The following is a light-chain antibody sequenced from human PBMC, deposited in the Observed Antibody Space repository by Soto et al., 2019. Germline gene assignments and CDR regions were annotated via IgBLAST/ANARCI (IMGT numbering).Light chain of an antibody. CDR3: LQDYNYPFT. Sequence: AIQMTQSPSSLSASVGDRVTITCRASHGIRNDLAWYQQKPGEAPKLLIYAASHLQSGVPSRFSGSGSGTDFTLTISSLQPEDFATYYCLQDYNYPFTFGPGTKVDIK. V-gene: IGKV1-6*01. CDR2: AAS. CDR1: HGIRND. J-gene: IGKJ3*01.